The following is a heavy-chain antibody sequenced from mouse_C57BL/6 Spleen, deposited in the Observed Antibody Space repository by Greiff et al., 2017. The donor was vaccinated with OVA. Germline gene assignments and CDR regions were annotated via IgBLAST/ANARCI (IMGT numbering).Heavy chain of an antibody. V-gene: IGHV2-5*01. CDR1: GFSLTSYG. CDR2: IWRGGST. Sequence: VKLMESGPGLVQPSQSLSITCTVSGFSLTSYGVHWVRQSPGKGLEWLGVIWRGGSTDYNAAFMSRLSITKDNSKSQVFFKMNSLQADDTAIYYCAKEIYDGADYYAMDYWGQGTSVTVSS. D-gene: IGHD1-2*01. CDR3: AKEIYDGADYYAMDY. J-gene: IGHJ4*01.